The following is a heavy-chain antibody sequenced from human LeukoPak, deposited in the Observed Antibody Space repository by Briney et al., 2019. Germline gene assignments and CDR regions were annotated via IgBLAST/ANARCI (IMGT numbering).Heavy chain of an antibody. CDR2: INIDRRST. CDR1: GFTFSRYW. CDR3: VRGADTGYSSDS. J-gene: IGHJ4*02. V-gene: IGHV3-74*01. Sequence: PGVSLRLSCVASGFTFSRYWMHWVPQTPGKRLMWVSRINIDRRSTNYADSVKGRFSTSRDNAENTLYLQMNSLRVEDTAVYYCVRGADTGYSSDSWGQGTLVTVSS. D-gene: IGHD3-9*01.